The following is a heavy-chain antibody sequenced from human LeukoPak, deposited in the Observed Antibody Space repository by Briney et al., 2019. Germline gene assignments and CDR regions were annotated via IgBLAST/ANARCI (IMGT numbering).Heavy chain of an antibody. D-gene: IGHD2-15*01. Sequence: PSETLSLTCTVSGGSISSYYWSWIRQPPGKGLEWIGYIYYSGSTNYNPSLKSRVTISVDTSKNQFSLKLSSVTAADTAVYYCAREYCSGGSCGIAFDIWGQGTVVTVSS. J-gene: IGHJ3*02. V-gene: IGHV4-59*01. CDR1: GGSISSYY. CDR3: AREYCSGGSCGIAFDI. CDR2: IYYSGST.